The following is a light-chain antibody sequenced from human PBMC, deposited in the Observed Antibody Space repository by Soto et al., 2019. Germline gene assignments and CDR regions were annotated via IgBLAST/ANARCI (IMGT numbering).Light chain of an antibody. V-gene: IGKV3-20*01. J-gene: IGKJ1*01. CDR2: GAS. Sequence: EIVLTQSPGTLSLSPGERATLSCRASQSVSSSYLAWYQQKPGQAPRLLIYGASSRATGIPDRFSGSGSGTDSTLTISRLEPEDFAVYYCQQYGETPWTFGQGTKVDIK. CDR3: QQYGETPWT. CDR1: QSVSSSY.